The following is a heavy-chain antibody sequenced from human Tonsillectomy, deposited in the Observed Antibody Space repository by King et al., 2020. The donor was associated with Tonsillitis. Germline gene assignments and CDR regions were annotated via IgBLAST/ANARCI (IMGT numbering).Heavy chain of an antibody. J-gene: IGHJ4*02. CDR1: GFTFTRYP. D-gene: IGHD6-13*01. V-gene: IGHV7-4-1*02. Sequence: QLVQSGSELKKPGASVKVSCKASGFTFTRYPMNWVRQAPGQGLEWMGWINTHTGNPTYAQGFPGRLAFSLDTSVSTAYLQISSLKAEDTAVYYCTRDSLLSCAAALDYGGQGTLVTLPS. CDR2: INTHTGNP. CDR3: TRDSLLSCAAALDY.